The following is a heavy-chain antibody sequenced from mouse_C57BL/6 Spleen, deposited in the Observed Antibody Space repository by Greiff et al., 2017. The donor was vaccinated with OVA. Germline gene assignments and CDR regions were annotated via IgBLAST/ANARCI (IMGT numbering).Heavy chain of an antibody. J-gene: IGHJ3*01. CDR1: GFNIKDYY. CDR2: IDPEDGET. Sequence: EVQLQQSGAELVKPGASVKLSCTASGFNIKDYYMHWVKQRTEQGLEWIGRIDPEDGETKYAPKFPGKATITADTSSNTAYLQLSSLTAEDAAVYYCANSLLAYWGQGTLVTVSA. V-gene: IGHV14-2*01. CDR3: ANSLLAY.